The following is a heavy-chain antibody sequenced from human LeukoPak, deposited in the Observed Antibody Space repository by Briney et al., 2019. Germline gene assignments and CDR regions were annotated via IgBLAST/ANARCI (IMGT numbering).Heavy chain of an antibody. CDR2: MSPNSGNT. CDR3: AAGKIAAAGTDFDY. D-gene: IGHD6-13*01. CDR1: GYTLTSYD. J-gene: IGHJ4*02. Sequence: ASVKVSCKASGYTLTSYDINWMRQATGQGLEWMGWMSPNSGNTGYAQKFQGRVTMTRDTSISTAYMELSSLRSEDTAVYYCAAGKIAAAGTDFDYWGQGTLVTVSS. V-gene: IGHV1-8*01.